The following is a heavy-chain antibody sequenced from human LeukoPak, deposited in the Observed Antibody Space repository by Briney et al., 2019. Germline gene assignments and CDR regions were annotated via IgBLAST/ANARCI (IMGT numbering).Heavy chain of an antibody. CDR1: GYTFTSYD. CDR3: ARERAGYSSPDGGFDY. V-gene: IGHV1-8*01. D-gene: IGHD3-9*01. CDR2: MNPNSGNT. J-gene: IGHJ4*02. Sequence: GASVKVSCKASGYTFTSYDINWVRQATGQGLEWMGWMNPNSGNTGYAQKFQGRVTMTRNTSISTAYMELSSLRSEDTAVYYCARERAGYSSPDGGFDYWGQGTLVTVSS.